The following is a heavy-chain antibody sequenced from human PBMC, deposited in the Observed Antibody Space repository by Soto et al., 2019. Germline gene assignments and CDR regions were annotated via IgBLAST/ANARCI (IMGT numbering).Heavy chain of an antibody. CDR2: INHSGST. CDR1: VGSFSGYY. J-gene: IGHJ6*02. Sequence: PSETLSLTCAVYVGSFSGYYWSWIRQPPGKGLEWIGEINHSGSTNYNPSLKSRVTISVDTSKNQFSLKLSSVTAADTAVYYCARFKSYYYYGMDVWGQGTTVTVSS. V-gene: IGHV4-34*01. CDR3: ARFKSYYYYGMDV.